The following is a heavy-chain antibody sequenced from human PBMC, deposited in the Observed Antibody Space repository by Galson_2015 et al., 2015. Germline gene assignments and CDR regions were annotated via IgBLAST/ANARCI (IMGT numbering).Heavy chain of an antibody. CDR1: GFSFSSYA. Sequence: SPSLCCAASGFSFSSYAMSWVRQAPGKGLQWASVISTGGITYYADSVKGRFTISRDNSKNTQYLQMNSLRAENTAVYYCAKDTVTTPDSWGQGTLVTVSS. CDR2: ISTGGIT. D-gene: IGHD4-17*01. J-gene: IGHJ4*02. CDR3: AKDTVTTPDS. V-gene: IGHV3-23*01.